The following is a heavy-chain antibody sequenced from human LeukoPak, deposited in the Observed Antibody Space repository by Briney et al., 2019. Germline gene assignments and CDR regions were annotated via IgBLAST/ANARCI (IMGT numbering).Heavy chain of an antibody. CDR1: GGSISSSSYY. V-gene: IGHV4-39*01. Sequence: PSETLSLTCTVSGGSISSSSYYWGWIRQPPGKGLEWIGSIYYSGSTYYNPSLKSRVTISVDTSKNQFSLKLSSVTAADTAVYYCARSGPYDFWSGNYSYYFDYWGQGTLVTVSS. CDR3: ARSGPYDFWSGNYSYYFDY. J-gene: IGHJ4*02. CDR2: IYYSGST. D-gene: IGHD3-3*01.